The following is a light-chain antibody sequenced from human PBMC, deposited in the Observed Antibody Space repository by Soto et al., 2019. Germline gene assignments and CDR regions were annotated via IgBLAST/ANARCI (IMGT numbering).Light chain of an antibody. CDR2: AAS. CDR1: QGISSY. Sequence: IQMPQSPSSLSASVGDRVTITCRASQGISSYLAWYQQKPGKAPKLLIYAASTLQSGVPSRFSGSGSGTDFTLTISSLQSEDFAVYYCQQYNNWPWTFGQGTKVDIK. V-gene: IGKV1-8*01. J-gene: IGKJ1*01. CDR3: QQYNNWPWT.